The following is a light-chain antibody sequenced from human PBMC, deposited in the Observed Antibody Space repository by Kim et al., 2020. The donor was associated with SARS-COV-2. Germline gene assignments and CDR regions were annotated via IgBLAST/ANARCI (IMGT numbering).Light chain of an antibody. CDR3: QTWDRGNDVV. J-gene: IGLJ2*01. CDR2: QDT. V-gene: IGLV3-1*01. CDR1: KLGNKY. Sequence: VSPGQTASITCSGDKLGNKYACWYQQKPGQSPVLVIYQDTKRPLGIPERFSGSNSGNTATLTISVTQAMDEADYYCQTWDRGNDVVFGGGTQLTVL.